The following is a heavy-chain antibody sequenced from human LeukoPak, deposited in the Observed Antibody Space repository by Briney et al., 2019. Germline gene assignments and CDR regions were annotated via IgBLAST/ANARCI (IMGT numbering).Heavy chain of an antibody. D-gene: IGHD6-13*01. J-gene: IGHJ4*02. Sequence: SETLSLTCAVYGGSFSGYYWSWIRQPPGKGLEWIGEINHSGSTNYNPSLKSRATISVDTSKNQFSLKLSSVTAADTAVYYCARGYSSSWYVNYWGQGTLVTVSS. V-gene: IGHV4-34*01. CDR2: INHSGST. CDR3: ARGYSSSWYVNY. CDR1: GGSFSGYY.